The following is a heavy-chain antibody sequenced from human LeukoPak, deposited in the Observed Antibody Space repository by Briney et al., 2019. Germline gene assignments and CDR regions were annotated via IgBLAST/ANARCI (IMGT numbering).Heavy chain of an antibody. CDR3: AKVYDSSGYYYYYYYVDV. D-gene: IGHD3-22*01. V-gene: IGHV3-30*02. CDR2: TRYDGSNK. J-gene: IGHJ6*03. Sequence: GGSLRLSCAASGFTFSSYGMHWVRQAPGKGLEWVAFTRYDGSNKYYADSVKGRFTISRDNSKNTLYLQMNSLRAEDTAVYYCAKVYDSSGYYYYYYYVDVWGKGTTVTISS. CDR1: GFTFSSYG.